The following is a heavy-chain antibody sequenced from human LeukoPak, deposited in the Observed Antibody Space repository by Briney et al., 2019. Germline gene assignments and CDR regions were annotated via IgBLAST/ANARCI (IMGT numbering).Heavy chain of an antibody. CDR2: ISGSGGST. J-gene: IGHJ4*02. D-gene: IGHD3-16*02. CDR1: GFTFSSYA. V-gene: IGHV3-23*01. CDR3: AKASRPPVYDYVWGSYRQGDFDY. Sequence: PGGSLRLSCAASGFTFSSYAMSWVRQAPGKGLEWVSAISGSGGSTYYADSVKGRFTISRDNSKNTLYLQMNSLRAEDTAVYYCAKASRPPVYDYVWGSYRQGDFDYWGQGTLVTVSS.